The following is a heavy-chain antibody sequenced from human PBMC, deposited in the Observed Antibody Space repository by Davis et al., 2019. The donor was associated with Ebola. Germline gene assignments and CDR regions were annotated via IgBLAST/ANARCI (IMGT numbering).Heavy chain of an antibody. CDR2: INPISRTT. D-gene: IGHD3-10*01. Sequence: SVKVSCKASGGTFNNYFYSWVRQAPGQGLEWMGGINPISRTTNYTQKFQGRLTITADESLRTAYMELSGLTSGDTAVYYCTRESAATGYYYGMDVWGQGTTVTVSS. V-gene: IGHV1-69*13. CDR1: GGTFNNYF. J-gene: IGHJ6*02. CDR3: TRESAATGYYYGMDV.